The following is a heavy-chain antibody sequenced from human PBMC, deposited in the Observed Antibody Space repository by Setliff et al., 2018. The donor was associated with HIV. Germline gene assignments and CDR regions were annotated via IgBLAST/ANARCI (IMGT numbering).Heavy chain of an antibody. Sequence: SETLSLTCTVSGDSISSGGYYWSWIRQHPGKGLEWIGYIYYSGSTYYNPSLKSRVTMSVDTSKNQFSLKLSSVTAADTAIYFCARGALSLTMTKLLSFFDSWGQGTQVTVSS. D-gene: IGHD3-22*01. CDR1: GDSISSGGYY. CDR3: ARGALSLTMTKLLSFFDS. CDR2: IYYSGST. J-gene: IGHJ4*02. V-gene: IGHV4-31*03.